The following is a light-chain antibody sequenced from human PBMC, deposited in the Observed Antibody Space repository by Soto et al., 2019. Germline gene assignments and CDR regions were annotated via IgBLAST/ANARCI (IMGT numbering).Light chain of an antibody. CDR2: DVS. CDR1: SSDVGGYNY. CDR3: CSYAGSYTYV. Sequence: QSALTQPRSVSGSPGQSVTISCTGTSSDVGGYNYVSWYQQHPGKAPKLMIYDVSKRPSGVPDRFSGSKSGNTASLTISGLQAEDEADYYCCSYAGSYTYVFGIGTKLTGL. J-gene: IGLJ1*01. V-gene: IGLV2-11*01.